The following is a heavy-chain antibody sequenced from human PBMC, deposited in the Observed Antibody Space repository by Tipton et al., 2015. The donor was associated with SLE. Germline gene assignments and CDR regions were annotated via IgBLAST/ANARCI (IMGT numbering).Heavy chain of an antibody. CDR1: GGSITNDNSY. D-gene: IGHD1-26*01. CDR3: ARPIVGVAAFHI. Sequence: TLSLTCTVSGGSITNDNSYWGWSRQPPGTGPQFIGTMYDSGNTYYNPSLKSRVTIAVDTSKNQFSLKLSSVTAADTAVYYCARPIVGVAAFHIWGPGTMVTVSS. V-gene: IGHV4-39*07. J-gene: IGHJ3*02. CDR2: MYDSGNT.